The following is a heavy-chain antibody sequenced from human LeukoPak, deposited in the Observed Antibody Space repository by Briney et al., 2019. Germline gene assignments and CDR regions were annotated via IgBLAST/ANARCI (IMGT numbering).Heavy chain of an antibody. J-gene: IGHJ6*02. CDR2: TKSKTDGGTT. Sequence: GGSLRHSCAASGFTFSNAWMSWLRQAPRKGLDWVGRTKSKTDGGTTDYAAPVKGRFTISRDDSKNTLYVQMNSLKTEDTAVYYCTTDQAGGYYYYYGMDVWGQGTTVTVSS. D-gene: IGHD3-16*01. CDR3: TTDQAGGYYYYYGMDV. V-gene: IGHV3-15*01. CDR1: GFTFSNAW.